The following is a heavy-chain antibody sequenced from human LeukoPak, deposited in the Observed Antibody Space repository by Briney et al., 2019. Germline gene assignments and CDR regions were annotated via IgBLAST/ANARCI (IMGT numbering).Heavy chain of an antibody. Sequence: GASVKVSCKASGYTFTSYGISWVRQAPGQGLEWRGGIISISGSPNYAQGFQGRVTFTTDESTSTAYMELRSLTSEDTAVYYCAGDFQAARLHMFEFWGQGSLVTVSS. J-gene: IGHJ4*02. CDR2: IISISGSP. D-gene: IGHD6-6*01. V-gene: IGHV1-69*05. CDR3: AGDFQAARLHMFEF. CDR1: GYTFTSYG.